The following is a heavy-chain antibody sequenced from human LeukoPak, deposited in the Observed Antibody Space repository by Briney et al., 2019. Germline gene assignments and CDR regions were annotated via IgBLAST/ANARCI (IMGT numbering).Heavy chain of an antibody. CDR2: ISGSGGST. V-gene: IGHV3-23*01. Sequence: GGSLRLSCAASGFIFSSYAMSWVRQAPGKGLEWVSVISGSGGSTYYADSVKGRFTISRDISKNTLYLQMNSLRAEDTAVYYCARDGYSSGSFDYWGQGTLVTVSS. CDR1: GFIFSSYA. D-gene: IGHD6-19*01. J-gene: IGHJ4*02. CDR3: ARDGYSSGSFDY.